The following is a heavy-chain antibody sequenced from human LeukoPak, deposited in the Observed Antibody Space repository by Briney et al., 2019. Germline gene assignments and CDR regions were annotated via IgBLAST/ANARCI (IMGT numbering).Heavy chain of an antibody. D-gene: IGHD2-15*01. J-gene: IGHJ6*02. V-gene: IGHV3-30*18. CDR3: AKGVVAATNAAYYGMDV. CDR1: GFTFSNYG. Sequence: GGSLRLSCAASGFTFSNYGMHWVRQAPGKGLEWVAVISYDESDKYYADSVKGRFTISRDNSKNTLYLQMNSLRPEDTAVYYCAKGVVAATNAAYYGMDVWGQGTTVTVTS. CDR2: ISYDESDK.